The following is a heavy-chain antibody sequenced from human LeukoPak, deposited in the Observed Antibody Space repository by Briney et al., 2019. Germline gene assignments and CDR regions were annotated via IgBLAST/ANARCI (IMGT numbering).Heavy chain of an antibody. CDR1: GFTFSSYS. CDR2: ISSSSSYI. CDR3: ASFGVRLGEFSDYMDV. J-gene: IGHJ6*03. Sequence: QSGGSLRLSCAASGFTFSSYSMNWVRQAPGKGLEWVSSISSSSSYIYYADSVKGRFTISRDNAKNSLYLQMNSLRAEDTAVYYCASFGVRLGEFSDYMDVWGKGTTVTVSS. V-gene: IGHV3-21*01. D-gene: IGHD3-16*01.